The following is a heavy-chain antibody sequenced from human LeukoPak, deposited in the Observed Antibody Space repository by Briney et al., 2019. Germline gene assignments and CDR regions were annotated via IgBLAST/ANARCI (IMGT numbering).Heavy chain of an antibody. Sequence: ASVKVSCKASGYTFNGYYMHWVRQAPGQGLEWMGWINPNSGGTNYAQKFQGRVTMTRDTSISTAYMELSRLRSDDTAVYYCARDARSLYYYYGMDVWGQGTTVTVSS. J-gene: IGHJ6*02. CDR2: INPNSGGT. CDR3: ARDARSLYYYYGMDV. V-gene: IGHV1-2*02. CDR1: GYTFNGYY.